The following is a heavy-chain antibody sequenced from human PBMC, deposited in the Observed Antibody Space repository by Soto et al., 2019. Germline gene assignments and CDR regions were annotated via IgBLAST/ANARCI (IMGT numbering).Heavy chain of an antibody. V-gene: IGHV3-73*02. D-gene: IGHD4-17*01. Sequence: EVQLVESGGGLVQPGGSLKLSCAASGFTFSGSAMHWVRQASEKGLEWVGRIRSKANSYATAYTASVKGRFTISRDDSKNTAYLQMNSLKTEDTAVYYCATFDYGDYAILDYWGQGTLVTVSS. CDR3: ATFDYGDYAILDY. J-gene: IGHJ4*02. CDR1: GFTFSGSA. CDR2: IRSKANSYAT.